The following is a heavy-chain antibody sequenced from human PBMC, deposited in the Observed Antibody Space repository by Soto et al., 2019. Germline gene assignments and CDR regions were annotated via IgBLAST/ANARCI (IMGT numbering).Heavy chain of an antibody. CDR3: VKDGERGRVETAMRYGMDV. CDR1: GLTFSSYS. J-gene: IGHJ6*02. CDR2: ISTDGGTT. V-gene: IGHV3-64D*06. Sequence: EVQLVESGGGLVQPGGSLGLSCSASGLTFSSYSMHWVRQAPGKGLEYVSAISTDGGTTYYINSVKGRFTISRDNSRNKLYLQMGSLGAEDTAVYYGVKDGERGRVETAMRYGMDVWGQGTTVTVSS. D-gene: IGHD5-18*01.